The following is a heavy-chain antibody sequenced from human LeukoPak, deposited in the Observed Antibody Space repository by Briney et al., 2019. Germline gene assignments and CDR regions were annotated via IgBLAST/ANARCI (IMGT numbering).Heavy chain of an antibody. CDR2: IYYSGST. J-gene: IGHJ3*02. CDR3: ARVPPYYGDYDGGHAFDI. D-gene: IGHD4-17*01. V-gene: IGHV4-30-4*01. Sequence: SQTLSLTCTVSGGSTSSGDYYWSWIRQPPGKGLEWIGYIYYSGSTYYNPSLKSRVTISVDTSKNQFSLKLSSVTAAGTAVYYCARVPPYYGDYDGGHAFDIWGQGTMVTVSS. CDR1: GGSTSSGDYY.